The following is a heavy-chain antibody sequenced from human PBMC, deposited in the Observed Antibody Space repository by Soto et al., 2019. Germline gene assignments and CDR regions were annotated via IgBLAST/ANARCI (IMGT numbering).Heavy chain of an antibody. CDR2: IYYSGST. Sequence: QVQLQESGPGLVKPSQTLSLTCTVSGGSISSGGYYWSWIRQHPGKGLEWIGYIYYSGSTYYNPSLESRVTIAVDTSKNQFSLKLSSVTAADTAVYYCASVLLWFGEFPILDYWGQGTLVTVSS. CDR3: ASVLLWFGEFPILDY. V-gene: IGHV4-31*03. D-gene: IGHD3-10*01. CDR1: GGSISSGGYY. J-gene: IGHJ4*02.